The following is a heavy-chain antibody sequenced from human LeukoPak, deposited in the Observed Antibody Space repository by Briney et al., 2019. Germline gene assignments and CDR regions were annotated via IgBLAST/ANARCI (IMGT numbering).Heavy chain of an antibody. D-gene: IGHD1-1*01. CDR1: GGSISSYY. J-gene: IGHJ5*02. CDR2: IYTSGST. V-gene: IGHV4-4*07. Sequence: PSETLSLTCTVSGGSISSYYWSWIRQPAGKGLEWIGRIYTSGSTNFNPSLKSRVTISVDTSKNQFSLKLSSVTAAGTAVYYCAREGTAGTNLNWFDPWGQGTLVTVSS. CDR3: AREGTAGTNLNWFDP.